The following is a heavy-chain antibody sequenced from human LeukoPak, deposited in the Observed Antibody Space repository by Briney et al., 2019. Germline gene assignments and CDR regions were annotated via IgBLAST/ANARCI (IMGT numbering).Heavy chain of an antibody. CDR1: GFTFSDFH. Sequence: GGSLRLSCTASGFTFSDFHMSWIRQAPGKGLEWVSHISGSGYAIHHPGSVKGRFTISRDNAENSLYLQMNSLRAEDTAVYYCARGFGFGEFYYFDYWGQGTLVTVSS. CDR2: ISGSGYAI. D-gene: IGHD3-10*01. V-gene: IGHV3-11*04. J-gene: IGHJ4*02. CDR3: ARGFGFGEFYYFDY.